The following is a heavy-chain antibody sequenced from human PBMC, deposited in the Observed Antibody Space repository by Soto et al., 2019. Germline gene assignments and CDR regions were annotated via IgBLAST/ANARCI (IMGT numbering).Heavy chain of an antibody. J-gene: IGHJ6*02. CDR2: FSSSSSYI. CDR3: ASTYYDFLSGYWHSGYYYYGMDV. CDR1: EFTFSSDS. V-gene: IGHV3-21*01. D-gene: IGHD3-3*01. Sequence: GGSRRHPCAASEFTFSSDSMNWVGKAKGKGLEWVSSFSSSSSYIYYPDSVKGRFTISRDNAKHSLYLQMNSLRAEDTAVYYCASTYYDFLSGYWHSGYYYYGMDVWGQGTTVTVSS.